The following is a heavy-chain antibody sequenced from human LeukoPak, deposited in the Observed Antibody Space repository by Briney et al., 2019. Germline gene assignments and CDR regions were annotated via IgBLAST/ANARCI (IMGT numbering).Heavy chain of an antibody. Sequence: SVKVSCKASGGTFSSYAISWVRQAPGQGLEWMGGIIPIFGTANYAQKFQGRVTITADKSTSTAYMELSSLRSEDTAVYYCARGGPLDPAVVAATRGMDVWGKGTTVTVSS. CDR1: GGTFSSYA. D-gene: IGHD2-15*01. V-gene: IGHV1-69*06. J-gene: IGHJ6*03. CDR3: ARGGPLDPAVVAATRGMDV. CDR2: IIPIFGTA.